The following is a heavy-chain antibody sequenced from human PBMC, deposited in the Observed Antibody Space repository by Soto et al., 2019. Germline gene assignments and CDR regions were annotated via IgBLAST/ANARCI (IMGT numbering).Heavy chain of an antibody. CDR1: GGSISNYY. CDR3: AKDTGYNYGNFRWFDP. D-gene: IGHD5-18*01. J-gene: IGHJ5*02. Sequence: SETLSLTCTVSGGSISNYYWSWIRQPPGRGLEWIGHIFYSGSTNYNTALKSRVTISVDTSKSQFSLKLSSVTAADTAVYYCAKDTGYNYGNFRWFDPWGQGTLVTVSS. V-gene: IGHV4-59*01. CDR2: IFYSGST.